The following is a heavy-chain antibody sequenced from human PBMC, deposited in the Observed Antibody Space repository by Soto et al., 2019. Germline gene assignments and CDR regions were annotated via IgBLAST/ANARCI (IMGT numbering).Heavy chain of an antibody. Sequence: QVQLVESGGGVVQPGRSLRLSCAASGFTFSDFAIHWVRQAPGKGLEWLAFILGDGRHKYYADSERGRFIMSRDNSKSTLYLEMNSLRADDTAVYFCARDVLAATGHNGGGMEVWGQGTTVIVSS. D-gene: IGHD1-1*01. CDR1: GFTFSDFA. CDR2: ILGDGRHK. J-gene: IGHJ6*02. V-gene: IGHV3-30*04. CDR3: ARDVLAATGHNGGGMEV.